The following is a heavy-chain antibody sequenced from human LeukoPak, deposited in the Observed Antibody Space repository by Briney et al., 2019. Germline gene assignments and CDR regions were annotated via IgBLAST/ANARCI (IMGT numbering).Heavy chain of an antibody. CDR3: ARNRDGYNSFDY. J-gene: IGHJ4*02. Sequence: SETLSLTCAVYGGSFSGYYWSWIRQPPGKGLEWIGEINHSGSTNYNPSLKSRVTISVDTSKNQFSLKLSSVTAADTAVYYCARNRDGYNSFDYWGQGTLVTVSS. CDR2: INHSGST. D-gene: IGHD5-24*01. V-gene: IGHV4-34*01. CDR1: GGSFSGYY.